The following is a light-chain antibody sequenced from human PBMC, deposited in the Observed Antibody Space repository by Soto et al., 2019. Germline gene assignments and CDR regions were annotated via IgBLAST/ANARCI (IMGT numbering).Light chain of an antibody. J-gene: IGLJ3*02. CDR3: SSYTTSSTHWV. CDR1: GVDVGGYNY. V-gene: IGLV2-14*01. Sequence: QSALTQPASVSGSPGQSITISCTGTGVDVGGYNYVSWYQQHPGKAPKFMIYEVSNRPSGVSNRFSGSKSGNTASLTISGLQAEDEADYYCSSYTTSSTHWVFGGGTKLTVL. CDR2: EVS.